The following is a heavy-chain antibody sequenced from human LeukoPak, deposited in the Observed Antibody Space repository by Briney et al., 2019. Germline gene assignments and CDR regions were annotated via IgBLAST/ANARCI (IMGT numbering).Heavy chain of an antibody. V-gene: IGHV3-23*01. CDR1: GFTFSMYA. Sequence: PGGSLRPSCAASGFTFSMYAMSWVRQAPGKGLEWVAGMSARSGDTYYADSVKGRFTISRDNSNNMLYLEMNSLTAEDTALYHCAKDGRFTYAHDAFEIWGQGTTVTVSS. J-gene: IGHJ3*02. D-gene: IGHD5-18*01. CDR3: AKDGRFTYAHDAFEI. CDR2: MSARSGDT.